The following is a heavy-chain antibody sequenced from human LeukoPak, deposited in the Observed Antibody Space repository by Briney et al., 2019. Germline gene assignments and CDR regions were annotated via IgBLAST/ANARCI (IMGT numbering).Heavy chain of an antibody. CDR1: GYTFTGYY. Sequence: ASVKVSCKASGYTFTGYYMHWVRQASGQGLEWMGRINPNSGGTNYAQKFQGRVTMTRDTSISTAYMELSRLRSDDTAVYYCARAGIAVAGTFDYWGQGTLVTVSS. CDR3: ARAGIAVAGTFDY. D-gene: IGHD6-19*01. CDR2: INPNSGGT. V-gene: IGHV1-2*06. J-gene: IGHJ4*02.